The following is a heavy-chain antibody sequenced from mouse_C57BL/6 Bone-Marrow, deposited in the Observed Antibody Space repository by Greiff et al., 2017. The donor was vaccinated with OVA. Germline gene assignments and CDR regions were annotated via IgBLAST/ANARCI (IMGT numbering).Heavy chain of an antibody. CDR2: IYPGDGAT. D-gene: IGHD2-1*01. Sequence: VQLQQSGAELVKPGASVKISCKASGYAFSSYWMNWVKQRPGKGLEWIGQIYPGDGATNYTGKFKGQATMTADKSSSTVYLQLSSLSSEDSAVYFCARWVTDDWYFDGWGTGTTVTVSS. CDR1: GYAFSSYW. J-gene: IGHJ1*03. V-gene: IGHV1-80*01. CDR3: ARWVTDDWYFDG.